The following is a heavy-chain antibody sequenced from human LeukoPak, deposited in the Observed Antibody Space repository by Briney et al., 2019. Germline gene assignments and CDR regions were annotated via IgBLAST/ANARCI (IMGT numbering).Heavy chain of an antibody. CDR2: IRYDGSNK. J-gene: IGHJ4*02. V-gene: IGHV3-30*02. CDR1: GFTLSRFG. D-gene: IGHD6-13*01. Sequence: QSGGSLRLSCAASGFTLSRFGMHWLRQAPGKGLEWVAFIRYDGSNKYYADSVKGRFTISRDNSENTLYLQMNSLRTEDTAVYYCAKDFISSWFNFDYWGQGTLVTVSS. CDR3: AKDFISSWFNFDY.